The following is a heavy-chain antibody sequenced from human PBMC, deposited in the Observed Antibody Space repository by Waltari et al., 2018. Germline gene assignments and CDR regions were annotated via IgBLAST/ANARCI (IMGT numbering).Heavy chain of an antibody. Sequence: EVQLLESGGGLVQPGGSLRLSCAASGFTFSKYAMSWVRQAPGKGLEWVSLMSGSTGSTYYADSVKGRFTISRDNSKNTLYLQMNSLRAEDTAVFYCAKGISGTNSGIDFWGQGTLVTVSS. CDR1: GFTFSKYA. CDR3: AKGISGTNSGIDF. V-gene: IGHV3-23*01. D-gene: IGHD1-26*01. CDR2: MSGSTGST. J-gene: IGHJ4*02.